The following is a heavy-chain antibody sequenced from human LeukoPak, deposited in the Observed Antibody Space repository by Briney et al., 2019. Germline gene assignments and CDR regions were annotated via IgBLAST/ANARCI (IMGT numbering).Heavy chain of an antibody. J-gene: IGHJ3*02. CDR3: AGSRVVADTFDI. V-gene: IGHV4-59*04. D-gene: IGHD2-15*01. CDR1: GGSISSYY. CDR2: IYHSGST. Sequence: LETLSLTCTVSGGSISSYYWSWIRQPPGKGLEWIGSIYHSGSTYYNPSLRSRVTISVDTSNNQFSLKLSSVTAADTAVYYCAGSRVVADTFDIWGQGTMVTVSS.